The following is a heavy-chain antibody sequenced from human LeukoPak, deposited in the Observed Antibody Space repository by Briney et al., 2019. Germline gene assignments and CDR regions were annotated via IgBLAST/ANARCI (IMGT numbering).Heavy chain of an antibody. V-gene: IGHV3-23*01. CDR3: AKDPNYYDSSGHQNGYYFDY. D-gene: IGHD3-22*01. CDR2: ISGSGGST. Sequence: GGSLRLSCAASGFTFSSYAMNWVRQAPGKGLEWVSGISGSGGSTYYADSVKGRFTISRDNSKNTLYLQMNSLRAEDTAVYYCAKDPNYYDSSGHQNGYYFDYWGQGTLVTVSS. CDR1: GFTFSSYA. J-gene: IGHJ4*02.